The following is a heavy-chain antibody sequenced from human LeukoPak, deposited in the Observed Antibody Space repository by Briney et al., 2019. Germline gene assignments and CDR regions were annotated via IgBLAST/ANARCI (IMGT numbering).Heavy chain of an antibody. Sequence: PSETLSPTCTVSGGSISSYYWSWIRQPAGKGLEWIGRIYTSGSTNYNPSLKGRVTMSVDTSKNQFSLKLSSMTAADTAVYYCARDRGYSSSWSHFDYWGQGTLVTVSS. J-gene: IGHJ4*02. V-gene: IGHV4-4*07. D-gene: IGHD6-13*01. CDR3: ARDRGYSSSWSHFDY. CDR1: GGSISSYY. CDR2: IYTSGST.